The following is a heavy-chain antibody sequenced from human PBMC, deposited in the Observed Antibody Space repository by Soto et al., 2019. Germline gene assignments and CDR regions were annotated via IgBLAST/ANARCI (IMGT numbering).Heavy chain of an antibody. J-gene: IGHJ5*01. CDR1: DYTFTSYG. CDR2: IRPYNGNT. CDR3: ARGAGSSWFDS. Sequence: ASVKVSCKASDYTFTSYGISWVRQAPGQGLEWMGWIRPYNGNTKNAQNFQGWVTMTRDTSISTAYMELSRPTSDDTAVYFCARGAGSSWFDSWGQGTPVTVSS. V-gene: IGHV1-18*01. D-gene: IGHD6-13*01.